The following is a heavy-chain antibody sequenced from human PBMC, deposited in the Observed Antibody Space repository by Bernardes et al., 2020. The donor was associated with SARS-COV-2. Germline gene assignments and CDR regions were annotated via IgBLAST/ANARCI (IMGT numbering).Heavy chain of an antibody. V-gene: IGHV2-5*02. Sequence: SGPTLLKPTQTLTLTCTFSGFSLSTSGVGVGWLRQPPGKALEWLAIIYWDDDKRYSPSLNSRLTITKDTSKNQVVLTMTNMDPVDTGTYYCAHFLGVITLGDAFDIWGQGTMVTVSS. CDR3: AHFLGVITLGDAFDI. D-gene: IGHD3-22*01. CDR1: GFSLSTSGVG. CDR2: IYWDDDK. J-gene: IGHJ3*02.